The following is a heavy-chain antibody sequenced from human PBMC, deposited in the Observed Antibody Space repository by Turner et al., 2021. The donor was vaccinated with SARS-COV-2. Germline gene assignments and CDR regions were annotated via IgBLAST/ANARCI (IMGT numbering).Heavy chain of an antibody. D-gene: IGHD6-19*01. J-gene: IGHJ3*02. Sequence: EVQLLESGGGLVQPGGSLRLACAASGFMFANYDMSWVRQVPGKGLEYVSSINYNGDYTFYADSVKCRFSISRDNSYNTLYLQMNSLRADDSAKYYCAGWLAPTNDAFEIWGQGTMVTVSS. CDR1: GFMFANYD. CDR3: AGWLAPTNDAFEI. CDR2: INYNGDYT. V-gene: IGHV3-23*01.